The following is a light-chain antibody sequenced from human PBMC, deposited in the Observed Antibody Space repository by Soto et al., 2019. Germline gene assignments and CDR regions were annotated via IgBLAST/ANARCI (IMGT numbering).Light chain of an antibody. CDR3: QLYNNWPPWT. Sequence: EIVMTQSPATLSVSPGERATLSCRASQSVRSNLAWYQQKPGQAPRLLIYGASTRATGSPARFSGSGSGTELTLSIRILQSEDCAVSYCQLYNNWPPWTFGQGNKVEIK. V-gene: IGKV3-15*01. CDR2: GAS. CDR1: QSVRSN. J-gene: IGKJ1*01.